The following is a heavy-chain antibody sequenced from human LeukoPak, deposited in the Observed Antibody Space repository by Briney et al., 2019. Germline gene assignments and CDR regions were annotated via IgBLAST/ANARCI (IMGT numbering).Heavy chain of an antibody. CDR3: ARWPYSSSYYFDY. CDR1: GFTFSSYS. D-gene: IGHD6-6*01. CDR2: ISSSSSTI. Sequence: GGSLRLSCAASGFTFSSYSMNWVRQAPGKGLEWVSYISSSSSTIYYADSVKGRFTISRDNSKNSLYLQMNSLRAEDTAVYYCARWPYSSSYYFDYWGQGTLVTVSS. J-gene: IGHJ4*02. V-gene: IGHV3-48*01.